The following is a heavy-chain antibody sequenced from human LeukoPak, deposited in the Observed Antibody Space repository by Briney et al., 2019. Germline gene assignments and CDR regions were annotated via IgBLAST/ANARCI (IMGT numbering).Heavy chain of an antibody. CDR3: TRDRFYAMDA. Sequence: GGSLRLSCVASGVTSRNSWMHWVRQAPGKGLVWVSRITIDGSSTTYADSVKGGFNISRDSAKNTLNLQMNSLRAEDTAVYYCTRDRFYAMDAWGQGTTVAVSS. CDR2: ITIDGSST. J-gene: IGHJ6*02. CDR1: GVTSRNSW. V-gene: IGHV3-74*03.